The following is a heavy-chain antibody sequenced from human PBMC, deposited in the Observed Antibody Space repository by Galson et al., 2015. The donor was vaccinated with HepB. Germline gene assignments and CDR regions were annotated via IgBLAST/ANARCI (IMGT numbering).Heavy chain of an antibody. CDR2: ISGSGGST. Sequence: SLRLSCAASGFTFSSYAMSWVRQAPGKGLEWVSAISGSGGSTYYADSVKGRFTISRDNSKNTLYLQMNSLRAEDTAVYYCAKASGYSANPSSWPSDYWGQGTLVTVSS. V-gene: IGHV3-23*01. CDR1: GFTFSSYA. CDR3: AKASGYSANPSSWPSDY. D-gene: IGHD6-13*01. J-gene: IGHJ4*02.